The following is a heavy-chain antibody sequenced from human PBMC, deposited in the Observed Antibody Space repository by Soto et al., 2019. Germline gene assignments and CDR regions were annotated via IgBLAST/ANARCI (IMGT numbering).Heavy chain of an antibody. CDR2: ISSSGSTI. Sequence: EVQLVESGGGLVQPGGSLRLSCTASGFTFSVYGMNWVRQAPGKGLEWLSYISSSGSTIYHAASVRGRLTISRDNAKNSLYLRMDSLRDEDTAVYDYARDRGGFLDDVFDNWGQGTMVTVSS. D-gene: IGHD3-3*01. V-gene: IGHV3-48*02. J-gene: IGHJ3*02. CDR3: ARDRGGFLDDVFDN. CDR1: GFTFSVYG.